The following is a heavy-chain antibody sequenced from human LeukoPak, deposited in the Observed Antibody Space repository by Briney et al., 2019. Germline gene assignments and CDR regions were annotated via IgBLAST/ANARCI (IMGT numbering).Heavy chain of an antibody. CDR1: GFTLSSYA. CDR3: ARDRDGYNYGFCFDY. V-gene: IGHV3-30-3*01. Sequence: PGRSLRLSCAASGFTLSSYAMHWVRQAPGKGLEWVAVISYDGSNKYYADSVKGRFTISRDNSKNTLYLQMNSLRAGDTAVYYCARDRDGYNYGFCFDYWGQGTLVTVSS. J-gene: IGHJ4*02. CDR2: ISYDGSNK. D-gene: IGHD5-24*01.